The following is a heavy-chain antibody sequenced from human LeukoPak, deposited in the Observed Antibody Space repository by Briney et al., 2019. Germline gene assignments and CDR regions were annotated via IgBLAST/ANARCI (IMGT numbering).Heavy chain of an antibody. J-gene: IGHJ4*02. D-gene: IGHD3-10*01. CDR1: GFTFSSYS. V-gene: IGHV3-21*01. CDR3: ARLSWAGIDY. CDR2: ISSSSSYI. Sequence: GGSLRLSCATSGFTFSSYSMNWVRQAPGKGLEWVSSISSSSSYIYYADSVKGRFTISRDNAKNSLYLQMNSLRAEDTAVYYCARLSWAGIDYWGQGTLVTVSS.